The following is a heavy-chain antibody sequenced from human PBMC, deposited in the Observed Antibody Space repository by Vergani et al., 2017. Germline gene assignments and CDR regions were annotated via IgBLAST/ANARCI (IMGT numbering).Heavy chain of an antibody. D-gene: IGHD3-10*01. CDR3: AKGSAEEVLWFGELFGRGYGMDV. V-gene: IGHV3-23*01. CDR1: GFTFSSYA. J-gene: IGHJ6*02. CDR2: ISGSGGST. Sequence: EVQLLESGGGLVQPGGSLRLSCAASGFTFSSYAMSWVRQAPGKGLEWVSAISGSGGSTYYADSVKGRFTISRDNSKNTLYLQMNSLRAEDTAVYYCAKGSAEEVLWFGELFGRGYGMDVWGQGTTVTVSS.